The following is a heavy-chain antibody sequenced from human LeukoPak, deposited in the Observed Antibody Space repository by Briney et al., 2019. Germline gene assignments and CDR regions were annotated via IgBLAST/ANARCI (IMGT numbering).Heavy chain of an antibody. CDR1: GASIRSGRNY. Sequence: SETLSLTCNVSGASIRSGRNYWGWIRQSPGKGLEWIGSIYYSGSSSYNPSLQSRVPISVDTSKNHISLKVFSLTAADTALYYCARHVSGSAMMHYFDYWGQGNLVTVSS. J-gene: IGHJ4*02. CDR2: IYYSGSS. V-gene: IGHV4-39*01. D-gene: IGHD5-18*01. CDR3: ARHVSGSAMMHYFDY.